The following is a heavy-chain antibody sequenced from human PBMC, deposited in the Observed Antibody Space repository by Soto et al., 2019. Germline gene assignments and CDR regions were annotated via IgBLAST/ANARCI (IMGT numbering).Heavy chain of an antibody. J-gene: IGHJ5*02. CDR1: GGTFSSYT. D-gene: IGHD2-8*01. Sequence: SVKVSCKASGGTFSSYTISWVRQAPGQGLEWMGRIIPILGIANYAQKFQGRVTITADKSTSKAYMELSSLRSEDTAVYYCARTYGNNGVCYENWFDPWGQGTLVTVSS. CDR2: IIPILGIA. V-gene: IGHV1-69*02. CDR3: ARTYGNNGVCYENWFDP.